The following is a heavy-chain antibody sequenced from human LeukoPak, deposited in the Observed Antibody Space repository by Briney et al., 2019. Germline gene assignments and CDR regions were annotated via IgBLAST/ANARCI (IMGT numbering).Heavy chain of an antibody. CDR1: GGSISSYY. V-gene: IGHV4-59*01. CDR3: ARGFGTSWKDY. CDR2: IYYSGST. Sequence: SETLSLTCTVSGGSISSYYWSWIRQPPGKGLEWIGYIYYSGSTNYNPSLKSRVTISVDTSKNQFSLKLSSVTAADTAVYYCARGFGTSWKDYWGQGTLVTVSS. J-gene: IGHJ4*02. D-gene: IGHD2-2*01.